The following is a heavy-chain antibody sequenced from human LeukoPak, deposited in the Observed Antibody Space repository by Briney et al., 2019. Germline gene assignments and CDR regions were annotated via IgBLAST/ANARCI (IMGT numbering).Heavy chain of an antibody. D-gene: IGHD3-10*01. J-gene: IGHJ5*02. CDR2: IYYSGST. CDR3: ARDRGASGYNWFDP. V-gene: IGHV4-61*08. Sequence: SETLSLTCTVSGGSVSSGDYYWTWIRQPPGKELEWIGYIYYSGSTNYNPSLKSRVTISVDTSKNQFSLKLSSVTAADTAVYYCARDRGASGYNWFDPWGQGTLVTVSS. CDR1: GGSVSSGDYY.